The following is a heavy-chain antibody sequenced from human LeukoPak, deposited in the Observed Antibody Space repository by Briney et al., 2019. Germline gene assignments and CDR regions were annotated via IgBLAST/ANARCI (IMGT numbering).Heavy chain of an antibody. J-gene: IGHJ3*02. CDR1: GGSISSSNW. D-gene: IGHD3-9*01. Sequence: PSGTLSLTCAVSGGSISSSNWWSWVRQPPGKGLEWIGEIYHSGSTNYNPSLKSRATISVDKSKNQFSLKLSSVTAADTAVYYCARQTYYDILTGYSHAFDIWGQGTMVTVSS. CDR3: ARQTYYDILTGYSHAFDI. CDR2: IYHSGST. V-gene: IGHV4-4*02.